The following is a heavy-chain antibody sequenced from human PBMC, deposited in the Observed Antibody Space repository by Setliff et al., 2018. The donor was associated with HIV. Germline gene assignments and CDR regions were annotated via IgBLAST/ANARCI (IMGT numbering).Heavy chain of an antibody. CDR1: GFTFSGYP. D-gene: IGHD1-26*01. CDR3: AKDLELGRPHEDAFDF. J-gene: IGHJ3*01. CDR2: ISSDSGTI. Sequence: GGSLRLSCAASGFTFSGYPMNWVRQAPGKRLEWFSYISSDSGTIYYADSVRGRFTISRDNAKNTLYLQMDSLRAEDTAIYYCAKDLELGRPHEDAFDFWGQGTMVTVSS. V-gene: IGHV3-48*04.